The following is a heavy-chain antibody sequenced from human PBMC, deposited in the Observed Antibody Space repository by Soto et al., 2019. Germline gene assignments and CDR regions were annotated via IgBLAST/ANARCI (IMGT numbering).Heavy chain of an antibody. Sequence: SLRRSCEGSVFTFSSYSMNWVLQKPVKVLEWVSSISSSSSYIYYADSVKGRFTISRDNAKNSLYLQMNSLRAEDTAVYYCATLPMFSNYYYYGMDVWGQGTTVTVSS. CDR1: VFTFSSYS. V-gene: IGHV3-21*01. CDR2: ISSSSSYI. D-gene: IGHD3-10*02. J-gene: IGHJ6*02. CDR3: ATLPMFSNYYYYGMDV.